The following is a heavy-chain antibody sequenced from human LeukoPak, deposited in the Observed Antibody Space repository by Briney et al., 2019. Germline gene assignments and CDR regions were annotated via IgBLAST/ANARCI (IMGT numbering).Heavy chain of an antibody. D-gene: IGHD3-10*01. CDR1: GGSFSGYY. Sequence: PTETLSLTCAVYGGSFSGYYWSWIRQPPGKGLEWIGEINHSGSTNYNPSLKSRVTISVDTSKNQFSLKLSSVTAADTAVYYCARGTRLPRPYPYYGSGSYYSTSTPFDYWGQGTLVTVSS. CDR3: ARGTRLPRPYPYYGSGSYYSTSTPFDY. V-gene: IGHV4-34*01. J-gene: IGHJ4*02. CDR2: INHSGST.